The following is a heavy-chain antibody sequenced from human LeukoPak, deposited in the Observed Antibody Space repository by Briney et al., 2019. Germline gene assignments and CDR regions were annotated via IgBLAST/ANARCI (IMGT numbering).Heavy chain of an antibody. J-gene: IGHJ6*03. D-gene: IGHD4-23*01. CDR3: AREGPLTTVVTLSGGIFYYYYMDV. CDR2: SGTT. CDR1: GVSISNYY. V-gene: IGHV4-4*08. Sequence: SETLSLTCTVSGVSISNYYWSWIRQPPGKGLEWIAYSGTTNYNPSLKSRVTISVDTSKNQFSLKLSSVTAADTAVYYCAREGPLTTVVTLSGGIFYYYYMDVWGKGTTVTISS.